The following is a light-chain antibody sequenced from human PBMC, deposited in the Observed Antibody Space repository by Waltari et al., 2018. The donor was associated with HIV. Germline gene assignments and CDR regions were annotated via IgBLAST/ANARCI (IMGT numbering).Light chain of an antibody. V-gene: IGLV1-44*01. CDR3: APWDDSLNGVI. CDR2: SDT. J-gene: IGLJ2*01. CDR1: SANIGSNT. Sequence: QSVLTQAPSVSGTPGQTVTISCSGSSANIGSNTVTWSQHVPGTAPKLLIYSDTQRTAGVPDRFSGSRSGTSASLAISGLQSEDEAVYYCAPWDDSLNGVIFGGGTRLTVL.